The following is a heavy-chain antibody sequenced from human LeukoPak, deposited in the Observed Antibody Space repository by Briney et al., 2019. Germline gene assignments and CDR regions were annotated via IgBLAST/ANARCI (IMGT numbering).Heavy chain of an antibody. D-gene: IGHD3-22*01. CDR2: INWNSGSI. CDR3: GKDIDGGFYDCSVSYFDF. CDR1: GFTFDDYA. Sequence: GGSLRLSCAASGFTFDDYAMHWVRQAPGKGLEWVSGINWNSGSIVYAASVKGRFTVSRDNAKNSLYLQMDGLRAEDTALYYCGKDIDGGFYDCSVSYFDFWGQGTLVIVSS. J-gene: IGHJ4*02. V-gene: IGHV3-9*01.